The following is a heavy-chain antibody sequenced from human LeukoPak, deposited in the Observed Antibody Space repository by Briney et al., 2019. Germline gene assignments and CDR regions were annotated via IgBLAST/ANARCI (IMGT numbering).Heavy chain of an antibody. V-gene: IGHV1-69*13. CDR3: TRGGPSFHPYGDDASWFDP. Sequence: GASVKVSCKASGGTFSSYAISWVRQAPGQGLEWMGGIIPIFGTANYAQKLQGRVTITADESTSTAYMELSSLRSEDTAVFYCTRGGPSFHPYGDDASWFDPWGQGTLVTVSS. CDR1: GGTFSSYA. J-gene: IGHJ5*02. CDR2: IIPIFGTA. D-gene: IGHD4-17*01.